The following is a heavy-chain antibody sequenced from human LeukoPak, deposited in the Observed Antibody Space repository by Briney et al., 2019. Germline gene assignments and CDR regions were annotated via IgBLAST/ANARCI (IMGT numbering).Heavy chain of an antibody. CDR1: GDSVSSSSAA. D-gene: IGHD3-10*01. CDR2: TYYRSKWYN. V-gene: IGHV6-1*01. CDR3: AREGRVVRAAFDI. Sequence: SQTFSLTCAISGDSVSSSSAAWNWLRQSPSRGLEWLGRTYYRSKWYNDYAISVRSRITVNPDTSKNQFSLQLNSVTPEDTAMYYCAREGRVVRAAFDIWGQGTMVTVSS. J-gene: IGHJ3*02.